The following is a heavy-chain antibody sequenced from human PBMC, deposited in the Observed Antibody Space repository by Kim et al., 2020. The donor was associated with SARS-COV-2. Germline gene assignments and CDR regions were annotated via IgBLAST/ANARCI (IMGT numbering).Heavy chain of an antibody. CDR2: IRWNSERM. D-gene: IGHD1-1*01. Sequence: GGSLRLSCAASGFIFGDYAMHWVRQAPGKGLEWVSGIRWNSERMDYADSVKGRFTISRDNAKNSLYLQMNNLRAVDTTFYFCAKDRLEQRDYYHGMDVWGRGTTFTNSS. CDR3: AKDRLEQRDYYHGMDV. J-gene: IGHJ6*02. CDR1: GFIFGDYA. V-gene: IGHV3-9*01.